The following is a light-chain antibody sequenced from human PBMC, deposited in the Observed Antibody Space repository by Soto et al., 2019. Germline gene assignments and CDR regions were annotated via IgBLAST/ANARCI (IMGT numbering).Light chain of an antibody. J-gene: IGKJ4*01. CDR1: QSFSDSY. CDR3: QQYGSPLT. CDR2: GAS. Sequence: EVVLTQSPGTLSLSPGERATLSCRASQSFSDSYLAWYQQRPGQAPRLLIYGASSRATGIPDRFSGSGSGTDFTLTISRLEPEDFAVYYCQQYGSPLTFGGGTKVEIK. V-gene: IGKV3-20*01.